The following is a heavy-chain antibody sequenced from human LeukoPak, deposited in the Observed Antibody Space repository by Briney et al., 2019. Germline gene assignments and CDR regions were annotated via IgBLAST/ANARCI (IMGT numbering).Heavy chain of an antibody. V-gene: IGHV4-61*09. CDR1: GDSLTSGSRY. Sequence: PSETLSLTCTVSGDSLTSGSRYWSWIRQPAGKGLEWIGHLYSSTRTTYNPSLESRVTISGDTAKNQFSLKLDSVTAADTAVYFCARCMSELDYGDYAYNYHMDVWGKGTTVTASS. CDR3: ARCMSELDYGDYAYNYHMDV. J-gene: IGHJ6*04. D-gene: IGHD4-17*01. CDR2: LYSSTRT.